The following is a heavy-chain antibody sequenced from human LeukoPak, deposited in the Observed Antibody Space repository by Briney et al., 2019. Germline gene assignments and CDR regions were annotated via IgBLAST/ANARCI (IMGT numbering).Heavy chain of an antibody. CDR3: AKDQIGSYNAFDI. CDR1: GFTFSSYA. V-gene: IGHV3-23*01. J-gene: IGHJ3*02. Sequence: PGGSLRLSCAASGFTFSSYAMSWVRQAPGKGPEWVSAISGSGGSTYYADSVKGRFTISRDNSKNTLYLQMNSLRAEDTAVYYCAKDQIGSYNAFDIRGQGTMVTVSS. D-gene: IGHD1-26*01. CDR2: ISGSGGST.